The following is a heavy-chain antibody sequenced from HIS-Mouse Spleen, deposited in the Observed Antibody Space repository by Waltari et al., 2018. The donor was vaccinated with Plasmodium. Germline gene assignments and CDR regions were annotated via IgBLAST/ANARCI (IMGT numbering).Heavy chain of an antibody. V-gene: IGHV4-4*07. CDR1: GGSISSYY. D-gene: IGHD3-10*01. CDR3: AGNYYGSGSYYDYFDY. CDR2: IYTSGST. Sequence: QVQLQESGPGLVKPSETLSLTCTVSGGSISSYYWSWIRQPAGKGLEWIGRIYTSGSTNYNPSLKSRVTMSVDTSKNQFSLKLSSVTAADTAVYYCAGNYYGSGSYYDYFDYWGQGTLVTVSS. J-gene: IGHJ4*02.